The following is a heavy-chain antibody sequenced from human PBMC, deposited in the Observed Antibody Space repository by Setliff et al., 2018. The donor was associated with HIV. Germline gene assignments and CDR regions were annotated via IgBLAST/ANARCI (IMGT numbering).Heavy chain of an antibody. CDR3: VRVRVGGSLYFDF. D-gene: IGHD1-26*01. V-gene: IGHV1-3*03. CDR2: MNAASGKT. J-gene: IGHJ4*02. CDR1: GYTFTTYS. Sequence: ASVKVSCKASGYTFTTYSLHWVRQAPGQSLEWLGWMNAASGKTKYSEEFQNRISFTRDTSANIGYLELTKLRSEDMGIYYCVRVRVGGSLYFDFWGQGTPVTVSS.